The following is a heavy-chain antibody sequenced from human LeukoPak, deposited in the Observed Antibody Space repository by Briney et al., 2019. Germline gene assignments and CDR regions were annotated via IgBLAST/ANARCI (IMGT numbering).Heavy chain of an antibody. J-gene: IGHJ3*02. CDR2: INSRSSTI. CDR3: TSHTGTGDAFRPFHI. Sequence: GGSLRLSCAASGFTFRDAWMTWVRQAPGKGLEWVSFINSRSSTIYYADSVKGRFTISRDNAKNSLYLQMNSLRAEDTAVYYCTSHTGTGDAFRPFHIWGQGTMVTVSS. D-gene: IGHD2-21*02. V-gene: IGHV3-48*04. CDR1: GFTFRDAW.